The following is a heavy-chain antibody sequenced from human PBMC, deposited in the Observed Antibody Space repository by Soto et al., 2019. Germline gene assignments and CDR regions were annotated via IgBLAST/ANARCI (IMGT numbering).Heavy chain of an antibody. V-gene: IGHV4-34*01. CDR1: GGAFSGYY. D-gene: IGHD3-16*02. J-gene: IGHJ4*02. CDR3: ARGRPTPRNHYYDYVWGSNRYTNYFDY. Sequence: SETLSLTCAVYGGAFSGYYWTWIRQPPGKGLEWIGEIHPSGSTNYNPSLKSLFTISADTSKNQFSLKLTSVTAADTAVYYCARGRPTPRNHYYDYVWGSNRYTNYFDYWGQGTLVTVSS. CDR2: IHPSGST.